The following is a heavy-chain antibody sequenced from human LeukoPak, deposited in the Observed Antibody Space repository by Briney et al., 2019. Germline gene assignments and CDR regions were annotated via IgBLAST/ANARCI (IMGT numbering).Heavy chain of an antibody. CDR3: ARDVATSGWYTFDY. V-gene: IGHV6-1*01. CDR2: TYYRSKWYY. CDR1: GDSVSRINGA. J-gene: IGHJ4*02. Sequence: KHSQTLSLTCAISGDSVSRINGAWNWVRQSPSRGLEWLGRTYYRSKWYYDYASSIQGRISINPDASKNQFSLLLHSVTPEDTAVYYCARDVATSGWYTFDYWGQGSLVTVSS. D-gene: IGHD6-19*01.